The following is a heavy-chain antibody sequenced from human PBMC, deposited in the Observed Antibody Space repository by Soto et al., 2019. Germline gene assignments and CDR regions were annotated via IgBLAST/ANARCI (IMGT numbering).Heavy chain of an antibody. D-gene: IGHD3-22*01. CDR3: VKDSESSGYLTHLDY. CDR1: GFTFDDYA. CDR2: LTWNGEVL. Sequence: HPGGSLRLSCVASGFTFDDYAIHWVWQTPGKGLEWVSGLTWNGEVLGYADSVKGRFTISRDNAKNSLYLEMNSLRPEDTALYYCVKDSESSGYLTHLDYWGQGTLVTVSS. J-gene: IGHJ4*02. V-gene: IGHV3-9*01.